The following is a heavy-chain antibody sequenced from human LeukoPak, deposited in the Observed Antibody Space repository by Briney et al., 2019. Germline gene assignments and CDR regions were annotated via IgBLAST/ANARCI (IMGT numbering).Heavy chain of an antibody. D-gene: IGHD4/OR15-4a*01. CDR1: GYSINTGYH. Sequence: SETLSLTCTISGYSINTGYHWGWIRQSPGRELEWIGNIHHSGSTYCNPSLKSRLTISLVTSKNQFSLKLTSVTVADTAMYYCARGRTNRRVMVDYFDYWGQGTLVTVSS. CDR3: ARGRTNRRVMVDYFDY. J-gene: IGHJ4*02. CDR2: IHHSGST. V-gene: IGHV4-38-2*02.